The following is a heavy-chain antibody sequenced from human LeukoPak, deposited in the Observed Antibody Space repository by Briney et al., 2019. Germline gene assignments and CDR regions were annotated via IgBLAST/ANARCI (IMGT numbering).Heavy chain of an antibody. J-gene: IGHJ6*02. D-gene: IGHD2-2*01. CDR2: INSNGSST. Sequence: GGSLRLSCAASGFTFSSYCMHWVRQAPGKGLVWVSRINSNGSSTSYADSVKGRFTISRDNAKNTLYLQMNSLRAEDTAVYYCAREPPPYCSSTSCYAGMDVWGQGTTVTVSS. V-gene: IGHV3-74*01. CDR3: AREPPPYCSSTSCYAGMDV. CDR1: GFTFSSYC.